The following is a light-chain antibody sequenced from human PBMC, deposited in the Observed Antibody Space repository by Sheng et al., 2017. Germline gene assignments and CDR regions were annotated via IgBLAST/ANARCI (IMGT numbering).Light chain of an antibody. J-gene: IGKJ4*01. Sequence: EIVLTQSPGTLSLSPGERATLSCRASQSVGSSYLVWYQQKPGQAPRLLIYGASNRATGIPDRFSGSGSGTEFTLTISSLQSEDFAVYYCQQYNNWPLTFGGGTKVEIK. CDR2: GAS. V-gene: IGKV3D-15*01. CDR3: QQYNNWPLT. CDR1: QSVGSSY.